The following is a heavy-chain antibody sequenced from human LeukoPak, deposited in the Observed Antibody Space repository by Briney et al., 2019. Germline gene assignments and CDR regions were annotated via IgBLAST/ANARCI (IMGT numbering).Heavy chain of an antibody. J-gene: IGHJ5*02. CDR2: IKQDGSEK. CDR3: ARVTMVRGVFDWFDP. CDR1: GFTFSSYW. V-gene: IGHV3-7*01. D-gene: IGHD3-10*01. Sequence: GGSLRLXCAASGFTFSSYWMTWVRQAPGKGLEWVANIKQDGSEKYYVDSVQGRFTISRDNAKNTLYLQMNSLRAEDTAVYYCARVTMVRGVFDWFDPWGQGTLVTVSS.